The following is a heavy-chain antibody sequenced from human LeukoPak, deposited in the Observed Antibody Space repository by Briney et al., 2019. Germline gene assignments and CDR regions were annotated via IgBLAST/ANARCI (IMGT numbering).Heavy chain of an antibody. J-gene: IGHJ4*02. D-gene: IGHD3-3*01. CDR3: AREKDYDFWSGSPFGGYFDY. Sequence: SETLSLTCAVSGGSISSGGYSWSWIRQPPGKGLEWIGYIYHSGSTYYNPSLKSRVTISVDRSKNQFSLKLSSVTAADTAVYYCAREKDYDFWSGSPFGGYFDYRGQGTLVTVSS. V-gene: IGHV4-30-2*01. CDR2: IYHSGST. CDR1: GGSISSGGYS.